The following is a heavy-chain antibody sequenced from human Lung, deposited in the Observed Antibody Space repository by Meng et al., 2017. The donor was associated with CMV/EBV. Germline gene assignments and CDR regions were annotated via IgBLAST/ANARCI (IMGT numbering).Heavy chain of an antibody. V-gene: IGHV1-18*01. J-gene: IGHJ3*02. CDR1: GYTFTSYG. D-gene: IGHD2-2*01. CDR3: ARDLLGYCSSTSCSDAFDI. CDR2: ISAYNGNT. Sequence: ASVXVSXXASGYTFTSYGISWVRQAPGQGLEWMGWISAYNGNTNYAQKLQGRVTMTTDTSTSTAYMELRSLRSDDTAVYYCARDLLGYCSSTSCSDAFDIWGQGTXVTVSS.